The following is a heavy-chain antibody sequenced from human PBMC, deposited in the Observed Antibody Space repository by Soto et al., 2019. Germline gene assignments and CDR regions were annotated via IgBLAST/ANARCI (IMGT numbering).Heavy chain of an antibody. CDR1: GFTFSSYS. CDR3: ARIRSSSWYGYFDY. D-gene: IGHD6-13*01. CDR2: ISSSSSYI. V-gene: IGHV3-21*01. J-gene: IGHJ4*02. Sequence: PGGSLRLSCAASGFTFSSYSMNWVRQAPGKGLEWVSSISSSSSYIYYVDSVKGRFTISRDNAKNSLYLQMNSLRAEDTAVYYCARIRSSSWYGYFDYWGQGTLVTVSS.